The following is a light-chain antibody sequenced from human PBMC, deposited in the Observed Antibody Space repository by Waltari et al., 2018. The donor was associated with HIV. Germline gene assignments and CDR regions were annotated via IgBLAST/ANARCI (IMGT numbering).Light chain of an antibody. V-gene: IGKV1-13*02. CDR1: QGIISA. CDR3: QHFNSYPLT. Sequence: AIQLTQSPSSLSASLGDRVTIPCPASQGIISAFAWYQQKPGNAPKVLIFDASSLESGVPLRFSGSRSETDFTLTISCLQPEDFATYYCQHFNSYPLTPGGGPKVEIK. J-gene: IGKJ4*02. CDR2: DAS.